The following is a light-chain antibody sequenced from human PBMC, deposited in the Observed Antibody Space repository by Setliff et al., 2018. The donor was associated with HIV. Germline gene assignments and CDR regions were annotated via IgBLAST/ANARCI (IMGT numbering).Light chain of an antibody. CDR3: CSYTSSSTRL. V-gene: IGLV2-14*03. CDR2: DVS. Sequence: QSVLPQPASVSGSPGQSITISCTGTSNDIGGYSYVSWYQQYPGKAPKMMIYDVSKRPSGVSNRFSASKAGNMASLTISGLQPEDEADYYCCSYTSSSTRLFGTGTKVTVL. J-gene: IGLJ1*01. CDR1: SNDIGGYSY.